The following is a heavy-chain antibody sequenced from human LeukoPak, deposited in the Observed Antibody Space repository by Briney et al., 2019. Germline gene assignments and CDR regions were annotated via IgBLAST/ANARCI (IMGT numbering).Heavy chain of an antibody. D-gene: IGHD6-19*01. V-gene: IGHV6-1*01. CDR3: ARGSSGWFVNWFDP. CDR2: TYFRSKWHN. CDR1: GDSVSRNSAA. J-gene: IGHJ5*02. Sequence: SQTLSLTCAISGDSVSRNSAAWNWIRQSPSRGLEWLGRTYFRSKWHNDYAVSVKSRITINPDTSKNHFSLQLNSVTPDDTAVYYCARGSSGWFVNWFDPWGQGTLVTVSS.